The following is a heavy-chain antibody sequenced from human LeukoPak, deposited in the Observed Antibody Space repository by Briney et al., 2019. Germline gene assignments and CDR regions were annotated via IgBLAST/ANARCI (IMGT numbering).Heavy chain of an antibody. CDR2: INPDGSTT. CDR3: ARDLSYGVQLWLVPSYYFDY. D-gene: IGHD5-18*01. Sequence: PGGSLRLSCAASGFTFSNYWMHWVRQDPGKGLVWVSFINPDGSTTNYADSVKGRFTISRDNAKNSLYLQMNSLRAEDTAVYYCARDLSYGVQLWLVPSYYFDYWGQGTLVTVSS. J-gene: IGHJ4*02. V-gene: IGHV3-74*01. CDR1: GFTFSNYW.